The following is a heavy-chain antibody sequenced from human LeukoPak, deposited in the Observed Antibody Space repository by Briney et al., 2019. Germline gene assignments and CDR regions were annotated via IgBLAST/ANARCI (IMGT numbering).Heavy chain of an antibody. CDR1: DGSFSGYY. V-gene: IGHV4-34*01. Sequence: PSETLSLTCAVYDGSFSGYYWSWIRQPPGEGLEWIGEINHSGSTNYNPSLKSRVTISVDTSKNQFSPKLSSVTAADTAVYYCARGTVDIVVVPAAIVTSGVFDYWGQGTLVTVSS. CDR2: INHSGST. D-gene: IGHD2-2*02. J-gene: IGHJ4*02. CDR3: ARGTVDIVVVPAAIVTSGVFDY.